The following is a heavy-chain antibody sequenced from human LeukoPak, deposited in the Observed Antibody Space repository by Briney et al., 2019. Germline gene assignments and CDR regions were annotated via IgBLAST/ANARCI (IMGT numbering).Heavy chain of an antibody. J-gene: IGHJ4*02. CDR2: IYDSGNT. CDR3: ARSPDSPDYFDSSGYDY. CDR1: GFSISSNYY. V-gene: IGHV4-38-2*01. Sequence: SETLSLTCAVSGFSISSNYYWGWIRQPPGKVLDWIGTIYDSGNTYYNPSLKSRVTISVDTSKNQFSLKLSSVTAADTAVYYCARSPDSPDYFDSSGYDYWGQGTLVTVSS. D-gene: IGHD3-22*01.